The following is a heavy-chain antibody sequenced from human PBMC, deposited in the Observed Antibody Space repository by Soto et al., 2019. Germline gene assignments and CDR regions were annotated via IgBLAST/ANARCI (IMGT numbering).Heavy chain of an antibody. CDR3: AREVYSSYYYYYMDV. D-gene: IGHD6-13*01. J-gene: IGHJ6*03. Sequence: EVQLVESGGGLVQPGGSLRLSCAASGFTVSSNYMSWVRQAPGKGLEWVSVIYSGGSTYYAASVKGRFTISRDNSKNTLYLQMNSLRAEDTAVYYCAREVYSSYYYYYMDVWGKGTTVTVSS. V-gene: IGHV3-66*01. CDR1: GFTVSSNY. CDR2: IYSGGST.